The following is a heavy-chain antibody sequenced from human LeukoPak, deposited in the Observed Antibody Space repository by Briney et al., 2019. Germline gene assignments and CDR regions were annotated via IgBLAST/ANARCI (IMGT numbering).Heavy chain of an antibody. V-gene: IGHV4-61*02. Sequence: SETLSLTRTVSLDSISIDSYYWSSIRQPAGKGLEWIARIYTSGSNNYNPYLKSRVTISVDTSKNQFSLKLTSVTAADTAVYYCARTTEGGYTYGYFYYYYMDVWGKGTTVTISS. D-gene: IGHD5-18*01. CDR1: LDSISIDSYY. CDR2: IYTSGSN. CDR3: ARTTEGGYTYGYFYYYYMDV. J-gene: IGHJ6*03.